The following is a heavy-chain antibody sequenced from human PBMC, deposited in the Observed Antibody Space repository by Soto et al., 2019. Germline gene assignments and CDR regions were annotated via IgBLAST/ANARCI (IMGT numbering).Heavy chain of an antibody. D-gene: IGHD3-22*01. Sequence: SETLSLTCTITCCSISSSSYYWGWICQPPGKGLEWIGSIFYSGSTYYNPSLKSRVTISVDTSKNQFSLKLSSVTAADTAVYYCARSDHYYYDSSGYWDYWGQGTLVTVS. CDR2: IFYSGST. CDR1: CCSISSSSYY. J-gene: IGHJ4*02. V-gene: IGHV4-39*01. CDR3: ARSDHYYYDSSGYWDY.